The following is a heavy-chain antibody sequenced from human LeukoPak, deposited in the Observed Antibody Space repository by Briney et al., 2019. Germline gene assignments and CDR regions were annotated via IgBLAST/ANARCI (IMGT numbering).Heavy chain of an antibody. D-gene: IGHD5-18*01. Sequence: PGGSLRLSCAASGLTFSTYSMNWVRQAPGKGLEWVSYISSSSSTIYYADSVKGRFTISRDNAKNSLYLQMNSLRAEDTAVYYCARERPGYLDYWGQGTLVTVSS. CDR3: ARERPGYLDY. CDR2: ISSSSSTI. J-gene: IGHJ4*02. V-gene: IGHV3-48*04. CDR1: GLTFSTYS.